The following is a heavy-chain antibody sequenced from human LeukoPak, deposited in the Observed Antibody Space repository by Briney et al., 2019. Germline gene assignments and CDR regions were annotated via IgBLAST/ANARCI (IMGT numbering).Heavy chain of an antibody. CDR2: ISWNSGSI. CDR3: AKLVGTEASDI. Sequence: PGRSLRLSCAASGFTFDDYAMHWVRQAPEKGLEWVSGISWNSGSIGYADSVKGRFTISRDNAKNSLYLQMNSLRAEDTALYYCAKLVGTEASDIWGQGTMVTVSS. CDR1: GFTFDDYA. J-gene: IGHJ3*02. V-gene: IGHV3-9*01. D-gene: IGHD6-19*01.